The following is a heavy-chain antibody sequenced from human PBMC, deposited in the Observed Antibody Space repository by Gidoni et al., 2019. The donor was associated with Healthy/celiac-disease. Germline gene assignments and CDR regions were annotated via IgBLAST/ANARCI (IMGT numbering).Heavy chain of an antibody. CDR1: GFTFSSYA. CDR3: AKDGYIVGATFDY. CDR2: ISGSGGST. Sequence: EVQLLESGGGLVQPRGSLRLSCAASGFTFSSYAMSWVRQAPGKGLEGVSAISGSGGSTYYADSVKGRFTTSRDNSKNTLYLQMNSLRAEDTAVYYCAKDGYIVGATFDYWGQGTLVTVSS. J-gene: IGHJ4*02. V-gene: IGHV3-23*01. D-gene: IGHD1-26*01.